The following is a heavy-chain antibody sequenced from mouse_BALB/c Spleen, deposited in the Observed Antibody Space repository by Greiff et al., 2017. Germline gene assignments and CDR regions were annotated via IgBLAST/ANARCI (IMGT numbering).Heavy chain of an antibody. Sequence: VQVQQSGAELVKPGASVKLSCKASGFTFTSYDINWVRQRPEQGLEWIGGIFPGDGSTKYNEKFKGKVTLTTDKSSSTAYMQLSRLTSEDSAVYFCARTYGYSMDYWGQGTSVTVSS. V-gene: IGHV1-85*01. CDR1: GFTFTSYD. CDR3: ARTYGYSMDY. CDR2: IFPGDGST. J-gene: IGHJ4*01. D-gene: IGHD1-2*01.